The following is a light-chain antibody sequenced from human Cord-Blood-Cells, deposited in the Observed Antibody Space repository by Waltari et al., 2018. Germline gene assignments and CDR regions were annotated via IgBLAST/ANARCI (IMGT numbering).Light chain of an antibody. CDR1: PSVSSSY. V-gene: IGKV3-20*01. J-gene: IGKJ2*01. Sequence: EIVLTQSPGTLSLSPGERATLSCRASPSVSSSYLAWYQQKPGQAPRLLIYGASSRATGIPDMFSGSGSGTDFTLTISRLEPEDFAVYYCQQYGSSPRTFGQGTKLEIK. CDR3: QQYGSSPRT. CDR2: GAS.